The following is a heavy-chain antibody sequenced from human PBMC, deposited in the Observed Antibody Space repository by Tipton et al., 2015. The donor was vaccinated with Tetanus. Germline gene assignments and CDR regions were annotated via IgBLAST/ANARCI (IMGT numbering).Heavy chain of an antibody. J-gene: IGHJ3*02. CDR3: ARQAGLGPLRALDI. Sequence: QLVQSGAEVKKPGESLKISCKGSGYNFTSYWIGWVRQMPGKGLEWMGIIYPGDSDTRYSPSFQGQATISADKSISTAYLQWSSLKAAAAAMYSWARQAGLGPLRALDIWGQGTMVTASS. D-gene: IGHD3-22*01. CDR2: IYPGDSDT. V-gene: IGHV5-51*01. CDR1: GYNFTSYW.